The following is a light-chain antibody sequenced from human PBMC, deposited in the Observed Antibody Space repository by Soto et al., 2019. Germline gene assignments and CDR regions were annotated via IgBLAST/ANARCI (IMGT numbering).Light chain of an antibody. Sequence: QSVLTQPASVSGSPGQSITISCTGTSSDVGAYNYVSRYQQHPGKAPKLMIYEVSKRPSGVPDRFSGSKSGNTASLTVSGLQADDEADYYCSSFAVNNNLVFGGGTKLTVL. CDR3: SSFAVNNNLV. V-gene: IGLV2-8*01. CDR2: EVS. CDR1: SSDVGAYNY. J-gene: IGLJ2*01.